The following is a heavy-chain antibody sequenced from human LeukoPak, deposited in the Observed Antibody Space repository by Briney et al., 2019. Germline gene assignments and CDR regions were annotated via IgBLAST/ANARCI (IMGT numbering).Heavy chain of an antibody. CDR3: ARHRRITMLAVVTYSHYYSLDV. CDR2: INHSGST. CDR1: GGSFSCYY. J-gene: IGHJ6*03. V-gene: IGHV4-34*01. Sequence: SETLSLTLAVYGGSFSCYYWSWIRQPPGKGPGWIGEINHSGSTNYNPSLKSRVTISVDTSKNQFSLKLRSVTAADTAVYYCARHRRITMLAVVTYSHYYSLDVWGKGTTVTISS. D-gene: IGHD3-22*01.